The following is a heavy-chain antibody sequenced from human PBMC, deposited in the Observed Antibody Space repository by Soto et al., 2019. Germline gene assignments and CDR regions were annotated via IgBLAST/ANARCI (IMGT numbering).Heavy chain of an antibody. CDR1: GGSFSGYY. CDR3: ARGPYYGDYDY. J-gene: IGHJ4*02. V-gene: IGHV4-34*01. Sequence: QVQLQQWGAGLLKPSETLSLTCAVYGGSFSGYYWSWIRQPPGKGLEWIGEINHSGSTNYNPSLKSXXTXSXXTSKNQFSLKLSSVTAADTAVYYCARGPYYGDYDYWGQGTLVTVSS. CDR2: INHSGST. D-gene: IGHD4-17*01.